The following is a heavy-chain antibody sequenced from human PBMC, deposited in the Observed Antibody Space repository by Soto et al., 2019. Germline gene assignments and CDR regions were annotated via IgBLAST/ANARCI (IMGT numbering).Heavy chain of an antibody. CDR3: ARALKSPFGFYY. J-gene: IGHJ4*02. Sequence: ASVKVSCKASGYTFTSYDINWVRQATGQGLEWMGWMNPNSGNTGYAQKFQGRVTMTRNTSISTAYMELSSLRSEDTAVYYCARALKSPFGFYYWGQGTLVTVSS. V-gene: IGHV1-8*01. D-gene: IGHD3-16*01. CDR2: MNPNSGNT. CDR1: GYTFTSYD.